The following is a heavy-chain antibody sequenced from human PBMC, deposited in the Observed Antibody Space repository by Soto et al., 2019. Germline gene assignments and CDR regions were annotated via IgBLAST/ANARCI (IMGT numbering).Heavy chain of an antibody. CDR3: ARQESMYYFDY. D-gene: IGHD3-10*02. V-gene: IGHV4-39*01. J-gene: IGHJ4*02. Sequence: SETLSLTCTVSGGSISSSSYYWGWIRQPPGKGLEWIGSIYYSGSTYYNPSLKSRVTISVDTSKNQFSLKLSSVTAADTAAYYCARQESMYYFDYWGQGTLVTVSS. CDR2: IYYSGST. CDR1: GGSISSSSYY.